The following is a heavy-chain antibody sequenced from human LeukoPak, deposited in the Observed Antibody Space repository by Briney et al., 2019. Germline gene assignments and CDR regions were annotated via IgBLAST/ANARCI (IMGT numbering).Heavy chain of an antibody. CDR1: GGSMSSYY. J-gene: IGHJ4*02. Sequence: ASETLSLTCTVSGGSMSSYYWSWIRQPAGKGLEWIGRIYTRGRTNYNPSLKSRVTMSVDTSKNQFSLKLSSVTAADTAVYYCAGDFIAAAGYFDYWGQGTLVTVSS. D-gene: IGHD6-13*01. CDR2: IYTRGRT. CDR3: AGDFIAAAGYFDY. V-gene: IGHV4-4*07.